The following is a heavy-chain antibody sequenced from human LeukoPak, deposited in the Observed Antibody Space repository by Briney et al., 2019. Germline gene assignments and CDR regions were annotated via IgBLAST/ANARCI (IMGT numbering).Heavy chain of an antibody. Sequence: GGSLRLSCAASGFTFSSYAMSWVRQAPGKGLEWVSAISASGVNTYYADSVKGRFTISRDNSKNTLYLQMNSLRAEDTAVYYCARDGGSPAFDYWGQGTLVTVSS. J-gene: IGHJ4*02. CDR3: ARDGGSPAFDY. CDR1: GFTFSSYA. D-gene: IGHD1-26*01. V-gene: IGHV3-23*01. CDR2: ISASGVNT.